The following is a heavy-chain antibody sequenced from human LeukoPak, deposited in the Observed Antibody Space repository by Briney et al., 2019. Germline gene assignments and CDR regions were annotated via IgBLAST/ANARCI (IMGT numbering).Heavy chain of an antibody. CDR1: GFTFSSYA. J-gene: IGHJ6*02. V-gene: IGHV3-30-3*01. D-gene: IGHD2-21*02. Sequence: EAGGSLRLSCAASGFTFSSYAMHWVRQAPGKGLEWVAVISYDGSNKYYADSVKGRFTISRDNSKNTLYLQMNSLRAEDTAVYYCARDLRLFSGGDFYYYYYGMDVWGQGTTVTVSS. CDR3: ARDLRLFSGGDFYYYYYGMDV. CDR2: ISYDGSNK.